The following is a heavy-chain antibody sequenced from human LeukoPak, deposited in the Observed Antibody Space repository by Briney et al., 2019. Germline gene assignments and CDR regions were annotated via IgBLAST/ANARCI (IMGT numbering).Heavy chain of an antibody. CDR1: GGSFSGYY. J-gene: IGHJ4*02. D-gene: IGHD1-26*01. CDR2: INHSGST. CDR3: ARGMRATDY. Sequence: PSETLSLTCAVYGGSFSGYYWSWIRQPPGKGLEWIGEINHSGSTNYNPSLKSRVTISVDRSKDQFSLKLSSVTAADTAVYYCARGMRATDYWGQGTLVTVSS. V-gene: IGHV4-34*01.